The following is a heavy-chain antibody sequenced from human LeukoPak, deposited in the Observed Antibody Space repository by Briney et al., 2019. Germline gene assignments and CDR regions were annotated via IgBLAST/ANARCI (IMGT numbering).Heavy chain of an antibody. V-gene: IGHV3-48*03. Sequence: PGGSLRLSCAASGFTFSSYEMNWVRQAPRKGLEWVSYISGSGSTIYYGDSLKGRFTISRDNANNSLYLQMNSLRVEDTAVYYCATLWDPVAGTTQPLLWGQGTLVTVSS. D-gene: IGHD6-19*01. CDR1: GFTFSSYE. J-gene: IGHJ4*02. CDR2: ISGSGSTI. CDR3: ATLWDPVAGTTQPLL.